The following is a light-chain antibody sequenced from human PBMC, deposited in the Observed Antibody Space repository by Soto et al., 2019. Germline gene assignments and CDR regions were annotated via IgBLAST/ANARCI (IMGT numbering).Light chain of an antibody. CDR1: QSVDSY. Sequence: EIVLTQSPATLSLSPGERATLSCRASQSVDSYLGWYQQKPGEAPRLLIYDASNRATGVPARFSGSGSGTDFTLTISSLEPEDFAIYYCQQRSSWPRTFGQGTKVEIK. CDR2: DAS. J-gene: IGKJ1*01. CDR3: QQRSSWPRT. V-gene: IGKV3-11*01.